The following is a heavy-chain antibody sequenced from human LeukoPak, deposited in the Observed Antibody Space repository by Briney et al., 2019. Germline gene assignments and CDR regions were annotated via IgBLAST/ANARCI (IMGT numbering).Heavy chain of an antibody. CDR1: GFTFSSYA. V-gene: IGHV3-23*01. CDR3: AKGLVGSGWIYFDY. D-gene: IGHD6-19*01. CDR2: ISGSGGST. J-gene: IGHJ4*02. Sequence: GGSLRLSCAASGFTFSSYAMSWVRQAPGKGLEGVSAISGSGGSTYYADSVKGRFTISRDNSKNTLYLQMNSLRAEDTAVYYCAKGLVGSGWIYFDYWGQGTLVTVSS.